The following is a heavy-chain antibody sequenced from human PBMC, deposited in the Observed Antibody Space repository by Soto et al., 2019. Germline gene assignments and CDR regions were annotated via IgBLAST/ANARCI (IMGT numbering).Heavy chain of an antibody. CDR2: INPNSGGT. CDR3: ASLSGYDYFMGEHDY. CDR1: GDTLTGDD. D-gene: IGHD5-12*01. J-gene: IGHJ4*02. Sequence: ASVKVSCKASGDTLTGDDMHWVRQAPGQGLEWMGWINPNSGGTNYAQKFQGRVTMTRDTSISTAYMELSRLRSDDTAVYYCASLSGYDYFMGEHDYWGQGTLVTVSS. V-gene: IGHV1-2*02.